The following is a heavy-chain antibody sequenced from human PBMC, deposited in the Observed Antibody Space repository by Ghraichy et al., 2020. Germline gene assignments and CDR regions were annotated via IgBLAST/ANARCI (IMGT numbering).Heavy chain of an antibody. J-gene: IGHJ4*02. Sequence: GGSLRLSCAASGFTFSDYYMSWIRQAPGKRLEWVSYISSSGSTIYYADSVKGRFTISRDNAKNSLYLQMNSLRAEDTAVYYCARDNPSGYDLGADYWGQGTLVTVSS. CDR1: GFTFSDYY. CDR2: ISSSGSTI. D-gene: IGHD5-12*01. CDR3: ARDNPSGYDLGADY. V-gene: IGHV3-11*01.